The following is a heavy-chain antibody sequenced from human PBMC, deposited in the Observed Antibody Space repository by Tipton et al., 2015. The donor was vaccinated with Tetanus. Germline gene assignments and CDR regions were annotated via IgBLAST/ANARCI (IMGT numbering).Heavy chain of an antibody. CDR1: GGSITGNDYF. CDR3: ARLREIVSRSGWAFDY. Sequence: TLSLTCSVSGGSITGNDYFWGWIREAPEQGLEWIGSLFHSGRTHYNPTLRSRVTISVDTSKKDFSVRLTSVTAADTAVYYCARLREIVSRSGWAFDYWGQGILVTVSS. J-gene: IGHJ4*02. V-gene: IGHV4-39*02. CDR2: LFHSGRT. D-gene: IGHD5/OR15-5a*01.